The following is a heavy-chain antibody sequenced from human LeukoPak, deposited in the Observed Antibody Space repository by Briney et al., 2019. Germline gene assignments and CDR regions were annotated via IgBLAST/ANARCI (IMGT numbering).Heavy chain of an antibody. D-gene: IGHD3-10*01. CDR3: AKGLWFGELSNFDY. J-gene: IGHJ4*02. CDR2: ISGSGGST. Sequence: GGSLRLSCAASGFTFSSYAMSWVRQAPGKGLEWVSAISGSGGSTYYADSVKGRFTISRDNSKNTLYLQMNSLGAEDTAVYYCAKGLWFGELSNFDYWGQGTLVTVSS. CDR1: GFTFSSYA. V-gene: IGHV3-23*01.